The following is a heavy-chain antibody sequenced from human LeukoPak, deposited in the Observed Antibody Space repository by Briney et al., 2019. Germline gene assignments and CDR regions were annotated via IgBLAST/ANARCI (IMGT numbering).Heavy chain of an antibody. D-gene: IGHD6-13*01. CDR2: INSDGSTT. J-gene: IGHJ4*02. Sequence: PGGSLRLSCAASGFTFSSDWMHWVRQAPGKGLVWVSRINSDGSTTNYADSVKGRFTISRDNAKNTLYLQMNSLRAEDTAVYYCARVGYSSSWYIDYWGQGTLVTVSS. CDR3: ARVGYSSSWYIDY. CDR1: GFTFSSDW. V-gene: IGHV3-74*01.